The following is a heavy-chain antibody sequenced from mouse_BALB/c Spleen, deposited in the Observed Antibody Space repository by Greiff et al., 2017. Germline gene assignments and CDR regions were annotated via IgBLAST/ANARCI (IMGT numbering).Heavy chain of an antibody. J-gene: IGHJ3*01. CDR2: IDHYDGGT. CDR1: GFAFTSYN. CDR3: ARSEKDDLGAWFAV. D-gene: IGHD4-1*01. Sequence: VQLLQSGPELVKPGASVKVSCTASGFAFTSYNMYWVQQSPGKSLEWIGYIDHYDGGTSYNQKFKGRATLSVDKSTSTAYMHLTSLKSEDSAVYYCARSEKDDLGAWFAVWGQGTTVTVSA. V-gene: IGHV1S135*01.